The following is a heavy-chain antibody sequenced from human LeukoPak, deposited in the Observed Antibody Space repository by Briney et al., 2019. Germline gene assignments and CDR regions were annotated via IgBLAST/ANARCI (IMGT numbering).Heavy chain of an antibody. CDR2: ISSSSSYI. D-gene: IGHD6-13*01. CDR1: GFTFSSYS. J-gene: IGHJ4*02. V-gene: IGHV3-21*01. Sequence: PGGSLRLSCAASGFTFSSYSMNWVRQAPGKGLEWVSSISSSSSYIYYADSVKGRFTISRDNAKNSLYLQMNSLRAEDTAVYYCTRRIAAGLNFDYWGQGTLVTVSS. CDR3: TRRIAAGLNFDY.